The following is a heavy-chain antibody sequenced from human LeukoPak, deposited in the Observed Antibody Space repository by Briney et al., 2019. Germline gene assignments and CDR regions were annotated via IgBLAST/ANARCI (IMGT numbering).Heavy chain of an antibody. CDR1: GFTVSSNY. V-gene: IGHV3-53*01. CDR2: IYSGGST. Sequence: PGGSLRLSCAASGFTVSSNYMSWVRQAPGKGLEWVSVIYSGGSTYYADSVKGRFTISRDNSKNTLYLQMNSLRAEDTAVYYCARELKSIAAPYYYYMDVWGKGTTVTVSS. D-gene: IGHD6-6*01. CDR3: ARELKSIAAPYYYYMDV. J-gene: IGHJ6*03.